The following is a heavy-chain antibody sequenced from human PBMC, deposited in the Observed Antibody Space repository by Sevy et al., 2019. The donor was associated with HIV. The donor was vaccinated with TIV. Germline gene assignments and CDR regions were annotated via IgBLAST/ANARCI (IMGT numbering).Heavy chain of an antibody. D-gene: IGHD3-10*01. Sequence: GGSLRLSCAASGFTFSSYAMSWVRQAPGKGLEWVSAISGSGGSTYYADSVKGRFTISRDNSKNTLFLQMNGLRAEDTAVYFCAKILSSNAPVSRITRVRGGGYMDVWGKGTTVTVSS. J-gene: IGHJ6*03. CDR3: AKILSSNAPVSRITRVRGGGYMDV. V-gene: IGHV3-23*01. CDR1: GFTFSSYA. CDR2: ISGSGGST.